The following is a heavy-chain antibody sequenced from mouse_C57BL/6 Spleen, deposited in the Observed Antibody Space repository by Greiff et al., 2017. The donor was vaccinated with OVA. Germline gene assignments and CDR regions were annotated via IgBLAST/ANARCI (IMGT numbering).Heavy chain of an antibody. D-gene: IGHD2-10*02. Sequence: EVKLLESGPELVKPGASVKIPCKASGYTFTDYNMDWVKQSHGKSLEWIGDINPNNGGTIYNQKFKGKATLTVDKSSSTAYMELRSLTSEDTAVYYCASGYGNYWFAYWGQGTLVTVSA. CDR1: GYTFTDYN. V-gene: IGHV1-18*01. CDR3: ASGYGNYWFAY. CDR2: INPNNGGT. J-gene: IGHJ3*01.